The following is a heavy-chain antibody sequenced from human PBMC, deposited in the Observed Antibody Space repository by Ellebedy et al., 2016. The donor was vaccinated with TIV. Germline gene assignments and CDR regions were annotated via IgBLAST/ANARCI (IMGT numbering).Heavy chain of an antibody. J-gene: IGHJ4*02. CDR2: IYSGADGGDT. CDR3: ASSRYHYYVGNTIFAY. Sequence: GESLKISCAASGFTVSSNYMNWVRQAPGKGLEWVSVIYSGADGGDTYYADSVQGRSTISRDNSKNTLYLQVNSLRPEDTAVYYCASSRYHYYVGNTIFAYWGQGTLVTVSS. V-gene: IGHV3-53*01. CDR1: GFTVSSNY. D-gene: IGHD3-10*02.